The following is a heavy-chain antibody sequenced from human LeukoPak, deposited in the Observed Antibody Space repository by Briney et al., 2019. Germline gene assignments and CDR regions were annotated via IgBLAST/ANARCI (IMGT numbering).Heavy chain of an antibody. CDR2: VHLSGAS. D-gene: IGHD1-26*01. J-gene: IGHJ4*02. V-gene: IGHV4-4*02. CDR3: TRESGAFSPFGF. Sequence: ASETLSLTCAVSGGSILTTNWWSWVRQPPGKGLEWIGEVHLSGASNYNPSLKSRVNMSIDKSKNQLSLELTSVTATDTAIYYCTRESGAFSPFGFWGQGTLVTVSS. CDR1: GGSILTTNW.